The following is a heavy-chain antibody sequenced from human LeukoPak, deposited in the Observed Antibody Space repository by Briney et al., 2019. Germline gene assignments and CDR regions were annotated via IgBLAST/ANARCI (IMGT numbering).Heavy chain of an antibody. CDR3: ARDLFTEGEDY. CDR1: GFTFSSYW. J-gene: IGHJ4*02. CDR2: INEHGGDM. V-gene: IGHV3-7*01. Sequence: GGSLRLPCAASGFTFSSYWMSWVRQAPGKGLEWVANINEHGGDMYYVGSVKGRFTISRDNAKNSLYLQMNSLRADDTAVYYCARDLFTEGEDYWGQGTLVTVSS. D-gene: IGHD3-16*01.